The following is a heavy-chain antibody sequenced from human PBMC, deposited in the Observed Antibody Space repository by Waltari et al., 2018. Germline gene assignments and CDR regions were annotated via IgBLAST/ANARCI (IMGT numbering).Heavy chain of an antibody. CDR3: ATPFYNWDDPLHS. Sequence: EVQLLESGGDLVQPGGSLRRSCAASGITFSNFPINWVRLAPGTGLECVSAITVGDDAHYADSLRGRFTISRDSSKDTVHLQMNGLRVEDTAIYYCATPFYNWDDPLHSWGQGTPVTVSS. D-gene: IGHD1-20*01. CDR1: GITFSNFP. V-gene: IGHV3-23*01. J-gene: IGHJ4*02. CDR2: ITVGDDA.